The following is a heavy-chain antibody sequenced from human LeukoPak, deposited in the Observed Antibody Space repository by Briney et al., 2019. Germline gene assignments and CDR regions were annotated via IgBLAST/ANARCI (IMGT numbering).Heavy chain of an antibody. D-gene: IGHD3-3*01. V-gene: IGHV3-11*06. CDR3: ARDTKRFQKYYFDY. CDR2: ISSSSSYT. J-gene: IGHJ4*02. CDR1: GFTFSDYY. Sequence: GGALRLSCAASGFTFSDYYMSWIRQAPGKVLEWISYISSSSSYTNYADSVKGRFTISRDNAKNSLYLQMNSLRAEDTAVYYCARDTKRFQKYYFDYWGQGTLVTVSS.